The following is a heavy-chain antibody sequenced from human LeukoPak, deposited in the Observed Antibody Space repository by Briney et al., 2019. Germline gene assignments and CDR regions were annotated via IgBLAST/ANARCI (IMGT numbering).Heavy chain of an antibody. Sequence: GGSLRLSCAASGFTFSTCDMSWVRQAPGKGLEWVSVIGGGGVTTYYEDSVKGRFTISRDNSKNTLYLQMNSLTAEDTAVYYCAKGGSRHYYDYWGQGTLVTVSS. CDR3: AKGGSRHYYDY. D-gene: IGHD6-25*01. CDR2: IGGGGVTT. V-gene: IGHV3-23*01. CDR1: GFTFSTCD. J-gene: IGHJ4*02.